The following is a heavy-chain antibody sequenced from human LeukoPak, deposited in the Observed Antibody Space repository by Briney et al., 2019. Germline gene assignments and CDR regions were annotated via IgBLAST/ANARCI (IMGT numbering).Heavy chain of an antibody. CDR1: GGSFSGYY. Sequence: PSETLSLTYAVYGGSFSGYYWSWIRQPPGKGLEWIGEINHSGSTNYNPSLKSRVTISVDTSKNQFSLKPSSVTAADTAVYYCAILTVYDSSGYYLPWGQGTLVTVSS. J-gene: IGHJ4*02. D-gene: IGHD3-22*01. V-gene: IGHV4-34*01. CDR3: AILTVYDSSGYYLP. CDR2: INHSGST.